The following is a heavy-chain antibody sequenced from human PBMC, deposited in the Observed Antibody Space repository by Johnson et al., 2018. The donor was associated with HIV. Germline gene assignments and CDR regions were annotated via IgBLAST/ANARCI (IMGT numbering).Heavy chain of an antibody. CDR1: GFTFSSYA. CDR3: ARPVPDYYNSSGYYSAAFDI. J-gene: IGHJ3*02. V-gene: IGHV3-64*04. Sequence: QVQLVESGGGVVQPGRSLRLSCAASGFTFSSYAINWVRQAPGKGLEYVSGITGNGGSTYYADSVKGRFTISRDNSKNTLYLQMNSLRAEDTAVYYCARPVPDYYNSSGYYSAAFDIWGQGTMVTVSS. D-gene: IGHD3-22*01. CDR2: ITGNGGST.